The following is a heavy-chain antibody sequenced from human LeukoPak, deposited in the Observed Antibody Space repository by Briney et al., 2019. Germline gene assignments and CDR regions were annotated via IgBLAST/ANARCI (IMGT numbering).Heavy chain of an antibody. J-gene: IGHJ5*02. D-gene: IGHD6-19*01. CDR2: INHSGST. CDR1: GGSFSGYY. CDR3: ARLLGSGRNWFDP. V-gene: IGHV4-34*01. Sequence: PSETLSLTCAVYGGSFSGYYWSWIRQPPGKGLEWIGEINHSGSTNYNPSLKSRVTISVDTSKNQFSRKLSSVTAADTAVYYCARLLGSGRNWFDPWGQGTLVTVSS.